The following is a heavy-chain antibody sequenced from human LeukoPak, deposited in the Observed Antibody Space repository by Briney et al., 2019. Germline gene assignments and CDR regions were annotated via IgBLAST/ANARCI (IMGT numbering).Heavy chain of an antibody. Sequence: GGSLRLSCAASGFTFSSSEMNWVRQAPGKGLEWVSYMSSSARTTYYADSVKGRFTISRDNAKNSLYLQMNSLRADDMAVYYCARRAGDGFDIWGQGTMVTVSS. V-gene: IGHV3-48*03. CDR2: MSSSARTT. CDR1: GFTFSSSE. CDR3: ARRAGDGFDI. J-gene: IGHJ3*02.